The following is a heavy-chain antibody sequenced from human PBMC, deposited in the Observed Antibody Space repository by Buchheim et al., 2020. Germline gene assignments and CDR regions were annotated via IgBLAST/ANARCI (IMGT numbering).Heavy chain of an antibody. J-gene: IGHJ4*02. V-gene: IGHV3-30-3*01. CDR2: ISYDGSNK. CDR3: ARDLFGYYDDSSGYYPGDY. CDR1: GFTFSSYA. D-gene: IGHD3-22*01. Sequence: QVQLVESGGGVVQPGRSLRLSCADSGFTFSSYAMHWVRQAPGKGLEWVAVISYDGSNKYYADSVKGRFTISRDNSKNTLYLQMNSLRAEDTAVYYCARDLFGYYDDSSGYYPGDYWGQGTL.